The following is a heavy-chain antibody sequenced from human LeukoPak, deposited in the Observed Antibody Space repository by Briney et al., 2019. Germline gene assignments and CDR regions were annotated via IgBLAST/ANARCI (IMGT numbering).Heavy chain of an antibody. CDR2: ISYDGSNK. Sequence: GRSLRLSCAASGFTFSSYGMHWVRQAPGKGLEWVAVISYDGSNKYYADSVKGRFTISRDNSKNTLYPQMNSLRAEDTAVYYCAKVLAEWLRLEGAPDYWGQGTLVTVSS. CDR1: GFTFSSYG. V-gene: IGHV3-30*18. D-gene: IGHD5-12*01. CDR3: AKVLAEWLRLEGAPDY. J-gene: IGHJ4*02.